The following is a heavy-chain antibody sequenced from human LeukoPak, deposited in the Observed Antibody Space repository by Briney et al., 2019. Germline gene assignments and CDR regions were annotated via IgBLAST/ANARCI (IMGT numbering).Heavy chain of an antibody. CDR3: AKAAGYSSQTAYY. CDR1: GFTFATHG. D-gene: IGHD6-13*01. V-gene: IGHV3-23*01. Sequence: HAGGSLRLSCAASGFTFATHGMSWVRQAPGKGLEWVSAVTGSGVNTYYADSVKGRFTISRDNSKNTLYLQMNSLRAEDTAVYYCAKAAGYSSQTAYYWGQGTLVTVSS. CDR2: VTGSGVNT. J-gene: IGHJ4*02.